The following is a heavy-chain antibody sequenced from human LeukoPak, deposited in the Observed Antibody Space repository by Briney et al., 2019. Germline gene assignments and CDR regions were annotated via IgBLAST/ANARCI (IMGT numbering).Heavy chain of an antibody. Sequence: GGSLRLSCTASGFTFSSYSMNWVRQAPGKGLEWVSHISRSSTTVYYADSVKGRFTISRDNAKNSLYLQMNSLRAKDTAVYYCARVPTYSDFWSGYTIDYWGQGTLVTVSS. D-gene: IGHD3-3*01. J-gene: IGHJ4*02. CDR3: ARVPTYSDFWSGYTIDY. CDR2: ISRSSTTV. V-gene: IGHV3-48*01. CDR1: GFTFSSYS.